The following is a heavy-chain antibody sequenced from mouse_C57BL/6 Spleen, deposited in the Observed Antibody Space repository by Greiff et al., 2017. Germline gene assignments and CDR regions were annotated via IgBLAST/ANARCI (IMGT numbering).Heavy chain of an antibody. CDR3: TRGGSFAY. CDR1: GYTFTDYE. CDR2: IDPETGGT. V-gene: IGHV1-15*01. Sequence: LMESGAELVRPGASVTLSCKASGYTFTDYEMHWVKQTPVHGLEWIGAIDPETGGTAYNQKFKGKAILTADKSSSTAYMELRSLTSEDSAVYYCTRGGSFAYWGQGTLVTVSA. J-gene: IGHJ3*01.